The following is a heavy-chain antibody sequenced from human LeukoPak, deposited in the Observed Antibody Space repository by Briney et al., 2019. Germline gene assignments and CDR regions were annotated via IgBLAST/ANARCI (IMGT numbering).Heavy chain of an antibody. D-gene: IGHD1-26*01. Sequence: ASAKVSCKASGYTFTSYYMHWVRQAPGQGLEWLGIINPSGGITSYAQRFQGRVTMTRDTSTSTLYMELSSLRSEDTAVYYCARGVGATFDAFDIWGQGTMVTVSS. CDR1: GYTFTSYY. V-gene: IGHV1-46*01. J-gene: IGHJ3*02. CDR3: ARGVGATFDAFDI. CDR2: INPSGGIT.